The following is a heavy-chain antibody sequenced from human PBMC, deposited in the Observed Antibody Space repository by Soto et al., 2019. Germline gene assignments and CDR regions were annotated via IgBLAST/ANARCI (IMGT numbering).Heavy chain of an antibody. J-gene: IGHJ3*02. CDR3: ARDLNSGGLYTFDI. Sequence: GGSLRLSCAASGFTFSSYGMHWVRQAPGKGLEWVAVIWYDGSNKYYADSVKGRFTISRDNSKNTLFLHMNSLRAEDTAVYYCARDLNSGGLYTFDIWGQGTMVTVSS. CDR2: IWYDGSNK. V-gene: IGHV3-33*01. D-gene: IGHD6-19*01. CDR1: GFTFSSYG.